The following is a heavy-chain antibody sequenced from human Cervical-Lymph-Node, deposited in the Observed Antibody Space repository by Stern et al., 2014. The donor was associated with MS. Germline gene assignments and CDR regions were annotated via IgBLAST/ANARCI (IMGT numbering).Heavy chain of an antibody. J-gene: IGHJ6*02. D-gene: IGHD1-26*01. V-gene: IGHV6-1*01. CDR3: ARTEAQAGGPSYYYGMDV. CDR2: TYYRSKWYT. Sequence: QVQLQQSGPGLVKPSQNLSLTCAISGDRVSSNSAAWNWIRQSPSRGLEWLGRTYYRSKWYTDYAVSVRSRISINPDTSKNQFSLQLNSVSPEDTAVYYCARTEAQAGGPSYYYGMDVWGQGTTVTVS. CDR1: GDRVSSNSAA.